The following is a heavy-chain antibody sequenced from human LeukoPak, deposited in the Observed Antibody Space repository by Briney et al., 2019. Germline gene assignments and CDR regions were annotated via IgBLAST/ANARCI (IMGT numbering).Heavy chain of an antibody. CDR2: INHSGST. CDR1: GGSISNNDYY. D-gene: IGHD1-1*01. V-gene: IGHV4-34*01. CDR3: ARGFRYRSTRYYYYMDV. Sequence: SETLSLTCTVSGGSISNNDYYWSWIRQPPGKGLEWIGEINHSGSTNYNPSLKSRVTISVDTSKNQFSLKLSSVTAADTAVYYCARGFRYRSTRYYYYMDVWGKGTTVTVSS. J-gene: IGHJ6*03.